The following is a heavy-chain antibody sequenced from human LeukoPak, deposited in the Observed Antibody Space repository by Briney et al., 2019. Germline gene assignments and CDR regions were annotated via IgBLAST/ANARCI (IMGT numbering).Heavy chain of an antibody. CDR3: AGDPAYCGGDCYSGYQDAFDI. J-gene: IGHJ3*02. D-gene: IGHD2-21*02. Sequence: GGSLRLSCAASGFTFSSYSMNWVRQPPGKGLEWVSYISNSGSTTYYAASVKGRFTISRDNAKNSLYLQMTSLRDDDTAVYYSAGDPAYCGGDCYSGYQDAFDIWGQGTRVTVSS. CDR1: GFTFSSYS. CDR2: ISNSGSTT. V-gene: IGHV3-48*02.